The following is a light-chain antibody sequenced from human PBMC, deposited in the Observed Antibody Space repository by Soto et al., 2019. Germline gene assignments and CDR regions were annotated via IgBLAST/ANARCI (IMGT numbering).Light chain of an antibody. CDR3: QQYGSSRWT. CDR1: RGFASFY. V-gene: IGKV3-20*01. CDR2: GAS. Sequence: EFVLPSSQGTLFLSPGERPTLPSRPSRGFASFYLAWYQQKPGQAPRLLIYGASSRATGIPDRFSGSGSGTDFTLTISRLEPEDFAVYYCQQYGSSRWTFGQGTKVEI. J-gene: IGKJ1*01.